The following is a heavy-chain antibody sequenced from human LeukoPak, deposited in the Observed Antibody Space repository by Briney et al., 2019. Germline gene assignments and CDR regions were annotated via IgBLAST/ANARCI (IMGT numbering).Heavy chain of an antibody. CDR2: INHSGST. CDR1: GGSFSGYY. J-gene: IGHJ4*02. Sequence: PSETLSLTCAVYGGSFSGYYWSWIRQPPGKGLEWIGEINHSGSTNYNPSLKGRVTISVDTSKNQFSLKLSSVTAADTAVYYCARHNFVLRYFDWLPYLDYWGQGTLVTVSS. CDR3: ARHNFVLRYFDWLPYLDY. D-gene: IGHD3-9*01. V-gene: IGHV4-34*01.